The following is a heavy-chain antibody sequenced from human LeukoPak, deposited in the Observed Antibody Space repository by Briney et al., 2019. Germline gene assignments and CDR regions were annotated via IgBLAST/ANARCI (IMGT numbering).Heavy chain of an antibody. CDR3: SREGSGIDY. CDR1: GGSFNSGGYS. D-gene: IGHD6-25*01. Sequence: TSQTLSLTCTVSGGSFNSGGYSWSWIRQHPEKGLEWIGYIYSFGSTYYNPSLKGRATMSLDTSKNQVSLNLSSVTAADTAVYHCSREGSGIDYWGPGTLVTVSS. CDR2: IYSFGST. V-gene: IGHV4-31*03. J-gene: IGHJ4*02.